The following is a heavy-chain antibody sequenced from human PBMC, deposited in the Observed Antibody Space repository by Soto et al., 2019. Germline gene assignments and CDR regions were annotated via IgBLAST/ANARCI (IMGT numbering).Heavy chain of an antibody. CDR2: INHSGST. CDR3: ARERWIRVRNNLYYYYGMDV. Sequence: ASETLSLTCAVYGGSFSGYYWSWIRQPPGKGLEWIGEINHSGSTNYNPSLKSRVTISVDTSKNQFSLKLSSVTAADTAVYYCARERWIRVRNNLYYYYGMDVWGQGTTVTVSS. V-gene: IGHV4-34*01. CDR1: GGSFSGYY. J-gene: IGHJ6*02. D-gene: IGHD1-1*01.